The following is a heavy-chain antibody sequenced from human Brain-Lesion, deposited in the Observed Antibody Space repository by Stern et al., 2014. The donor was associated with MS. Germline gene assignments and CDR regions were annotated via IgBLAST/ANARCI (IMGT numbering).Heavy chain of an antibody. Sequence: QVQLQESGPGLVKPSQTLSLSCTVSGGSISSGGYYWSWIRQPAGKGLEWIGRIFNSGSTSYNPSLKSWVTISIDPPKNQFSLRLNSMTAADTAVYYCARGRVVPGFQYYATDVWGQGTTVIVSS. CDR2: IFNSGST. D-gene: IGHD2-2*01. J-gene: IGHJ6*02. CDR1: GGSISSGGYY. V-gene: IGHV4-61*02. CDR3: ARGRVVPGFQYYATDV.